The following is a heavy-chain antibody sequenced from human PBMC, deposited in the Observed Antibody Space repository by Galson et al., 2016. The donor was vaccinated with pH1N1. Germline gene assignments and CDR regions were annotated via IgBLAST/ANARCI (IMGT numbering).Heavy chain of an antibody. CDR3: ARVSGYNSGYIDS. J-gene: IGHJ4*02. D-gene: IGHD5-18*01. CDR2: IVGIFRSA. Sequence: SVKVSCKASGGPLNSHAISWVRQAPGQGLEWMGRIVGIFRSANYAQKFQGRVTITADEFMSTTYMELSSLRSDDTAVYYCARVSGYNSGYIDSWGQGTRSPSPQ. V-gene: IGHV1-69*13. CDR1: GGPLNSHA.